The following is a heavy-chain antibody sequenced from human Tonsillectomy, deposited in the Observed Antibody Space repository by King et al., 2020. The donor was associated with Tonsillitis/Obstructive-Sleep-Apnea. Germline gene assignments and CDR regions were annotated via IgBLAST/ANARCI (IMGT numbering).Heavy chain of an antibody. Sequence: VQLVESGGGVVPPGRSLRLSCAASGFTFSSYAMHGVRQAPGKGLEGVAVMSYDGSNKYYADSVKGRFTISRDNPKNTLYLQMNSLRAEDTAEYYWARANMVRGVIGGDYFDYWGQGTLVTVSS. CDR1: GFTFSSYA. V-gene: IGHV3-30*04. J-gene: IGHJ4*02. D-gene: IGHD3-10*01. CDR2: MSYDGSNK. CDR3: ARANMVRGVIGGDYFDY.